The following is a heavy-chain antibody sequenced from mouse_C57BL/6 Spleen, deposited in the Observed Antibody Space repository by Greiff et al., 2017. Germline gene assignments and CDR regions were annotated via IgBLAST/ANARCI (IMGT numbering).Heavy chain of an antibody. Sequence: VQLQQSGPELVKPGASVKISCKASGYTFTDYYMNWVKQSHVQSLEWIGDINPNTGGTSYNQKFKGKAILTVDKSSSTAYMELRSLTSEDSAVYYCARSWYFDVWGTGTTVTVSS. CDR3: ARSWYFDV. V-gene: IGHV1-26*01. CDR1: GYTFTDYY. J-gene: IGHJ1*03. CDR2: INPNTGGT.